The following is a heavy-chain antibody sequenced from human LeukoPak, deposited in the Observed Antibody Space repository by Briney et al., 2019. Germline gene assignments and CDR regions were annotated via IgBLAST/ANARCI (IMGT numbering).Heavy chain of an antibody. CDR3: ARRSVAGVSNWFDP. CDR1: GGSISSSNYC. J-gene: IGHJ5*02. CDR2: IYYSGNT. Sequence: PSETLSLTCTVSGGSISSSNYCWAWIRQPPGKGLEWIGNIYYSGNTYYNPSLNSRVTISLDTSNNQFSLKLSSMTAADTAVYYCARRSVAGVSNWFDPWGQGILVTVSS. V-gene: IGHV4-39*01. D-gene: IGHD6-19*01.